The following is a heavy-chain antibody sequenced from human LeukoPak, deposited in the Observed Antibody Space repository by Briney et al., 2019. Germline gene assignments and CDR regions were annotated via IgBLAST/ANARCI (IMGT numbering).Heavy chain of an antibody. J-gene: IGHJ5*02. V-gene: IGHV1-8*01. Sequence: GASVKVSCKASGYTFTCYDINWGRQATGQGLGWMGWMNLNSGKTGYAQKFQGTVTMTTNTSINTPYMELSSLRSEDTAVYYCARGRMVRGVIIWRNWFDPWGQGTLVTVSS. CDR3: ARGRMVRGVIIWRNWFDP. CDR1: GYTFTCYD. D-gene: IGHD3-10*01. CDR2: MNLNSGKT.